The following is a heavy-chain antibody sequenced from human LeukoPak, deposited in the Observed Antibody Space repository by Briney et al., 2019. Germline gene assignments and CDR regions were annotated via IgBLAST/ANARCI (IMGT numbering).Heavy chain of an antibody. Sequence: ASVKVSCKASGYTFTGYYMHWVRQAPGQGLEWMGRINPNSGGTIYAQKFQGRVTMTEDTSTDTAYMELSSLRSEDTAVYYCATGPDWFDPWGQGTLVTVSS. CDR3: ATGPDWFDP. J-gene: IGHJ5*02. V-gene: IGHV1-2*06. CDR2: INPNSGGT. CDR1: GYTFTGYY.